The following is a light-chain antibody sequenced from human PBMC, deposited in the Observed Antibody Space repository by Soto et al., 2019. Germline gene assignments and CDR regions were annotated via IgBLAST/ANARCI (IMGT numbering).Light chain of an antibody. CDR1: QSISSW. CDR2: KTS. V-gene: IGKV1-5*03. Sequence: DIQMTQSPSTLSASVVDRFTITCRASQSISSWLAWYQQKPGKAPKLLIYKTSSLESGVPSRFSGSGSGTEFTLTISSLQPDNFATYYCQQYNSYPRTFGQGTKVDIK. CDR3: QQYNSYPRT. J-gene: IGKJ1*01.